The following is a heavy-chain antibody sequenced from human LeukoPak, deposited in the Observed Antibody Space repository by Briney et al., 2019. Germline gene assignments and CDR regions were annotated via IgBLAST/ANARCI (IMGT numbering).Heavy chain of an antibody. CDR2: IDSNGNNT. CDR3: ARVGPRGAFDI. V-gene: IGHV3-64*01. CDR1: GSSFSSYA. Sequence: GGSLRLSCAASGSSFSSYAMHWVRQAPGEGLEYVSAIDSNGNNTYYANSVKGRFTISRDKSKNTLYLQMGSLRAEDMAVYYCARVGPRGAFDIWGQGTMVTVSS. J-gene: IGHJ3*02.